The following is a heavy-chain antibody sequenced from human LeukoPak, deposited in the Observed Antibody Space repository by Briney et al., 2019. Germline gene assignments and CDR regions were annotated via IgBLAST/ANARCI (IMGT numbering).Heavy chain of an antibody. D-gene: IGHD2-2*01. CDR3: ARAFTTSWYNWFDP. CDR2: IKQDGSDQ. CDR1: GFTFSNYW. J-gene: IGHJ5*02. Sequence: PGGTLRLSCAASGFTFSNYWMIWVRQAPGKGLEWVASIKQDGSDQYYVDSMMGRFIISRDNAKNSLYLEMNSLRTEDTALYYCARAFTTSWYNWFDPWGQGTLVTVSS. V-gene: IGHV3-7*01.